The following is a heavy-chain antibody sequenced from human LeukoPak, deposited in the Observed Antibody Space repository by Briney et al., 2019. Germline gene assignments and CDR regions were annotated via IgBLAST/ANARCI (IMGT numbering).Heavy chain of an antibody. D-gene: IGHD4-17*01. CDR2: IYYSGST. CDR3: ASATVTTGPFDY. J-gene: IGHJ4*02. CDR1: GGSISSGGYY. V-gene: IGHV4-31*03. Sequence: SSQTLSLTCTVSGGSISSGGYYWSWIRQHPGKGLEWIGYIYYSGSTYYNPSLKSRVTISVDTSKNQFSLKLSSVTAADTAVYYCASATVTTGPFDYWGQGTLVIVSS.